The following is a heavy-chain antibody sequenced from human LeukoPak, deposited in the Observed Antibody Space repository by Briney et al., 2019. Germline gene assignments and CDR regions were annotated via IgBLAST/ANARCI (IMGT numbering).Heavy chain of an antibody. D-gene: IGHD2-21*02. CDR2: MSYDGSNK. J-gene: IGHJ4*02. V-gene: IGHV3-30*18. Sequence: GGSLRLSCAASGFTFSSYGMHWVRQAPGKGLEWVAVMSYDGSNKYYADSVKGRFTISRDNSKNTLYLQMNSLRAEDTAVYYCAKESLRVTSFDYWGQGTLVTVSS. CDR3: AKESLRVTSFDY. CDR1: GFTFSSYG.